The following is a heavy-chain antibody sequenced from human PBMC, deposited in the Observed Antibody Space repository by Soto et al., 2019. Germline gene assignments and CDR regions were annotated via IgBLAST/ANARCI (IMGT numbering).Heavy chain of an antibody. J-gene: IGHJ3*02. CDR3: ASLWESSIDGYNPGTTFDAFDI. CDR2: IIPIFGTA. CDR1: GGTFSSYA. Sequence: SVKVSCKASGGTFSSYAISWVRQAPGQGLEWMGGIIPIFGTANYAQKFQGRVTITADESTSTAYMELSSLRSEDTAVYYCASLWESSIDGYNPGTTFDAFDIWGQGTMVTVSS. D-gene: IGHD5-12*01. V-gene: IGHV1-69*13.